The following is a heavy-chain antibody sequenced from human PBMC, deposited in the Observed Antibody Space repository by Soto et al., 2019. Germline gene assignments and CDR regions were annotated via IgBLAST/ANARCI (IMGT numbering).Heavy chain of an antibody. V-gene: IGHV3-23*01. D-gene: IGHD2-2*01. J-gene: IGHJ6*02. Sequence: EVQLLESGGGLVQPGGSLRLSCAASGFTFSSYAMSWVRQAPGKGLEWVSAISGSGGSTYYADSVKGRFTISRDNSKNTLYLKMNSLRAEDTAVYYCAKKYCSSTSCSSGRYYYGMDVWGQGTTVTVSS. CDR3: AKKYCSSTSCSSGRYYYGMDV. CDR2: ISGSGGST. CDR1: GFTFSSYA.